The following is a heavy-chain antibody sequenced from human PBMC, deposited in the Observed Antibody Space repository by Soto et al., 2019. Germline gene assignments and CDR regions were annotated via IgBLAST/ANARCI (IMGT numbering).Heavy chain of an antibody. CDR2: INPSGGST. J-gene: IGHJ6*02. Sequence: ASVKVSCKASGYTFTSYYMHWVRQAPGQGLEWMGIINPSGGSTSYAQKFKGRVTMTRDTSTSTVYMKLSSLKSEDTAVYYCANLPTVGSSWSPHYGMDVWGQGTTVTVSS. CDR3: ANLPTVGSSWSPHYGMDV. D-gene: IGHD6-13*01. V-gene: IGHV1-46*01. CDR1: GYTFTSYY.